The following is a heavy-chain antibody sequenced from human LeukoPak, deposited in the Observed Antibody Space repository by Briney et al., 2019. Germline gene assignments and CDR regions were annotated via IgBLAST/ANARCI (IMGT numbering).Heavy chain of an antibody. D-gene: IGHD1-26*01. CDR3: ARDLAMYSPDLDY. CDR1: GYTFTDYY. CDR2: INPKTGVT. J-gene: IGHJ4*02. V-gene: IGHV1-2*02. Sequence: GASVKVSCKASGYTFTDYYLHWVRQAPGHGLEWMGWINPKTGVTKYAQNFQGRVTMTRDTSIRTAYMEVSRLRSDDTAVFYCARDLAMYSPDLDYWGQGTLVTVSS.